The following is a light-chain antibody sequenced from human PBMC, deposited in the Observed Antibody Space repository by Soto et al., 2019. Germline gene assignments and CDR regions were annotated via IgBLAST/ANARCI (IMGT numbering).Light chain of an antibody. Sequence: EIVLTQSPATLSLSPGERATISCRASQSVSSYLAWYQQKPGQAPRLLIYDASDRATGIPARFSGSGSGTDFTLTISSLEPEDFAVYYCQQRSNWVLTFGGGTKVDIK. CDR1: QSVSSY. CDR2: DAS. J-gene: IGKJ4*01. CDR3: QQRSNWVLT. V-gene: IGKV3-11*01.